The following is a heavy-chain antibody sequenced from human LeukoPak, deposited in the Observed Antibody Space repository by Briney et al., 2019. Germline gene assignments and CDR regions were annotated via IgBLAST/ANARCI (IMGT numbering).Heavy chain of an antibody. D-gene: IGHD1-26*01. Sequence: LTGGSLRLSCAASGFTFSSYAMSWVRQAPGKGLEWVSTISGGGGSTYYADSVKARFTIYRDNSRDTLYLQMNSLRAEDTAVYYCAKDRYGGSSNYLDYWGQGTLVTVSS. J-gene: IGHJ4*02. V-gene: IGHV3-23*01. CDR1: GFTFSSYA. CDR3: AKDRYGGSSNYLDY. CDR2: ISGGGGST.